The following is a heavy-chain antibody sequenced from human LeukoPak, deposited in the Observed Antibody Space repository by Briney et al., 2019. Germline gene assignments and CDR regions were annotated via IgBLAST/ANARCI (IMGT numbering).Heavy chain of an antibody. CDR3: ARQTNQGALMVFDP. CDR1: GGSISNGNYY. CDR2: IHYRGST. D-gene: IGHD2-8*01. V-gene: IGHV4-39*01. J-gene: IGHJ5*02. Sequence: SQTLSLTCSVSGGSISNGNYYWGWVRQPPGKGLEWIGTIHYRGSTYFNPSLKSRATISLDTSKNQFSLKLNSVTAADTALYYCARQTNQGALMVFDPWGQGTLVTVSS.